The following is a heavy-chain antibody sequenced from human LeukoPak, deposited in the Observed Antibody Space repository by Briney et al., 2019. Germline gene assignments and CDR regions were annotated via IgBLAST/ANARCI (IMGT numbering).Heavy chain of an antibody. CDR1: GFAFSSYW. J-gene: IGHJ4*02. V-gene: IGHV3-7*01. Sequence: GGSLRLSCVASGFAFSSYWMSWVRQAPGKGLEWVANIKQDGGEKYYVDSVKGRFTISRDNAKNSLFLQMNSLRVEDTAVYYCARLGGSYYTYWGQGTMVTVSS. CDR3: ARLGGSYYTY. D-gene: IGHD1-26*01. CDR2: IKQDGGEK.